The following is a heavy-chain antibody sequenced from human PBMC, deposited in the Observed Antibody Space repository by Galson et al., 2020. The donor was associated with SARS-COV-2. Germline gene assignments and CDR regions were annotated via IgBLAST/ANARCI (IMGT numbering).Heavy chain of an antibody. Sequence: WGSLRLSCAASGFTFSSYTMSWVRQAPGTGLEWVSAISGSGGSTYYSDSVKGRFTISRDNSKNTLYLQMNSLRAEDTAVYYCAKDRNWYFDLWGRGTLVTVSS. V-gene: IGHV3-23*01. J-gene: IGHJ2*01. CDR3: AKDRNWYFDL. CDR1: GFTFSSYT. CDR2: ISGSGGST.